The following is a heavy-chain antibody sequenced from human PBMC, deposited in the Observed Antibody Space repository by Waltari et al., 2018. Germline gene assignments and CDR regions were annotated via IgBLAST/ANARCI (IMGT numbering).Heavy chain of an antibody. CDR1: GGSFSGYY. Sequence: QVQLQQWGAGLLKPSETLSLTCAVYGGSFSGYYWSWIRQPPGKGLAWIGEINHSGSTNYSPSLKSRVTISVDTSKNQFSLKLSSVTAADTAVYYCARVGYSSSWSAFDIWGQGTMVTVSS. V-gene: IGHV4-34*01. D-gene: IGHD6-13*01. CDR3: ARVGYSSSWSAFDI. J-gene: IGHJ3*02. CDR2: INHSGST.